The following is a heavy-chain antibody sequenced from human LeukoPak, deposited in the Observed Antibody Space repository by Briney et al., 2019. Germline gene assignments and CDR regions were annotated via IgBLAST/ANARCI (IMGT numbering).Heavy chain of an antibody. CDR3: AKGLGTCSGGACFSGMDV. J-gene: IGHJ6*02. CDR1: GFTFSDYA. Sequence: GGSLRLSCAASGFTFSDYAMSWVRQAPGKGLDWVSGISGSGGTTYYPISVKGRFTISRDNSKNALLLQMNSLRVDDTAVYYCAKGLGTCSGGACFSGMDVWGQGTTVTVSS. V-gene: IGHV3-23*01. D-gene: IGHD2-15*01. CDR2: ISGSGGTT.